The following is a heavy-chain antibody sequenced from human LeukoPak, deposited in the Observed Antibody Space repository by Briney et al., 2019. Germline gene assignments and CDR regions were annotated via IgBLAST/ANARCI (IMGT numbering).Heavy chain of an antibody. CDR1: GFSFSSYS. CDR2: ISSTSYYI. CDR3: ARRGLYSSSSVEGDY. D-gene: IGHD6-6*01. V-gene: IGHV3-21*01. J-gene: IGHJ4*02. Sequence: PGGSLRLSCAASGFSFSSYSMNWVRQAPGKGLEWVSSISSTSYYIYYADSLKGRFTISRDNAKKSLYLQMNSLRAEDSAVYYCARRGLYSSSSVEGDYWGQGTLVTVSS.